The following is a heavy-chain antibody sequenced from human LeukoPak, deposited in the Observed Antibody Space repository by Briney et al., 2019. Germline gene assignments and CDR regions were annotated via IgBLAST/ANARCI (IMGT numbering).Heavy chain of an antibody. CDR2: INHSGST. CDR3: AIAGPLRNYGAGSYYGLGRFDP. D-gene: IGHD3-10*01. J-gene: IGHJ5*02. V-gene: IGHV4-34*01. Sequence: SETLSLTCAVYGGSFSGYYWSWIRQPPGKGLEWIGEINHSGSTNYNPSLKSRVTISVDTSKNQFSLKLSSVTAADTAVYYCAIAGPLRNYGAGSYYGLGRFDPWGQGTLVTVSS. CDR1: GGSFSGYY.